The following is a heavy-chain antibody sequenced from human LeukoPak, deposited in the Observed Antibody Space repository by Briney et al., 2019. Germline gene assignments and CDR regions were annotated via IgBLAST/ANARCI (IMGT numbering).Heavy chain of an antibody. V-gene: IGHV4-34*01. CDR1: GGSFSGYY. J-gene: IGHJ3*02. CDR3: ARGGSGYYYDSTRDAFDI. CDR2: INHSGST. D-gene: IGHD3-22*01. Sequence: SETLSLTCAVYGGSFSGYYWSWIRQPPGKGLEWIGQINHSGSTNYNPSLKSRVTISVDTSKNQFSLKLSSVTAADTAVYYCARGGSGYYYDSTRDAFDIWGQGTMVTVSS.